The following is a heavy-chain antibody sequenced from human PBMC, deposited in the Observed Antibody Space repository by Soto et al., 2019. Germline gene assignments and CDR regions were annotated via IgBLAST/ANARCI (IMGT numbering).Heavy chain of an antibody. V-gene: IGHV1-18*01. Sequence: ASVKVSCKASGYTFTSYGISWVRQAPGQGLEWMGWISAYNGNTNYAQKLQGRVTMTTDTSTSTAYMELRSLRSDDTAVYYCARTSLRFLEWLSPFFDYYYMDVWGKGTTVTVSS. CDR1: GYTFTSYG. CDR2: ISAYNGNT. CDR3: ARTSLRFLEWLSPFFDYYYMDV. D-gene: IGHD3-3*01. J-gene: IGHJ6*03.